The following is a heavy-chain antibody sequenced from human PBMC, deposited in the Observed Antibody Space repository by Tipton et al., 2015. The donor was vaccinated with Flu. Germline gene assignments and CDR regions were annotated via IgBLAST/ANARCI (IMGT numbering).Heavy chain of an antibody. J-gene: IGHJ4*02. Sequence: LRLSCTVSGGSISSGSYYWSWTRQPAGKGLEWIGRIYTSGSTNYNPSLKSRVTISVDTSKNQFSLKLSSVTAADTAVYYCARGVDSSGWYDYWGQGTLVTVSS. D-gene: IGHD6-19*01. CDR3: ARGVDSSGWYDY. CDR2: IYTSGST. CDR1: GGSISSGSYY. V-gene: IGHV4-61*02.